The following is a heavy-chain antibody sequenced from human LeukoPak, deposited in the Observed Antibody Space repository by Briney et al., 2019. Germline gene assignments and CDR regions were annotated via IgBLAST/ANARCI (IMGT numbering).Heavy chain of an antibody. J-gene: IGHJ4*02. V-gene: IGHV3-23*01. D-gene: IGHD2-2*01. CDR3: AKDYPECTGTTCSGEAFFDY. Sequence: GGSLRLSCAASRFTFSNYAMSWVRQAAGKGLEWVSGITSGHSTFHADSVKGRFTISRDNSKNTVYLQMNSLRAEDTAVYYCAKDYPECTGTTCSGEAFFDYWGQGTLVTVSS. CDR1: RFTFSNYA. CDR2: ITSGHST.